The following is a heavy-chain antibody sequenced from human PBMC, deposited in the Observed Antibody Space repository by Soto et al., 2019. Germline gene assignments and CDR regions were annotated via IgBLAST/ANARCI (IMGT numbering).Heavy chain of an antibody. CDR3: ATEGPQTYFFGH. V-gene: IGHV1-46*01. Sequence: QVQLVQSGAEVKEPGASLSLYCKASGYTFTSYNLHWLRQAPGQGLEWMGIISPNGTYTGYGQRFQGRVTMTSDTSTSTVYMALNSLTSEDTAVYYCATEGPQTYFFGHWGQGTLVTVSS. CDR1: GYTFTSYN. CDR2: ISPNGTYT. J-gene: IGHJ4*02.